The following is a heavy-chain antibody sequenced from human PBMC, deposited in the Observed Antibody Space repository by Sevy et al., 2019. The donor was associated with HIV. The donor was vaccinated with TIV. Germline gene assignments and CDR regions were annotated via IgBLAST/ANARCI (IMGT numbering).Heavy chain of an antibody. CDR2: IYYSGST. V-gene: IGHV4-59*01. CDR3: AREGDYYDSSGYGAFDI. D-gene: IGHD3-22*01. CDR1: GGSISSYY. Sequence: SETLSLTCTVSGGSISSYYWSWIRQPPGKGLEWIGYIYYSGSTNYNPSLKSRVTISVDTSKNQFSLKLSSVTGADTAVYYCAREGDYYDSSGYGAFDIWGQGTMVTVSS. J-gene: IGHJ3*02.